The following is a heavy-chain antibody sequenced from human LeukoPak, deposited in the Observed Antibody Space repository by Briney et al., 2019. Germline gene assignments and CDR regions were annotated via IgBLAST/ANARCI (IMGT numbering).Heavy chain of an antibody. V-gene: IGHV4-30-2*01. J-gene: IGHJ4*02. CDR1: GGSISSGGYS. CDR2: IYHSGST. CDR3: ARGYCSSTSCYIFDY. Sequence: ASQTLSLTCADSGGSISSGGYSWSWIRQPPGKGLEWIGYIYHSGSTYYNPSLKSRVTISVDRSKNQFSLKLSSVTAADTAVYYCARGYCSSTSCYIFDYWGQGTLVTVSS. D-gene: IGHD2-2*01.